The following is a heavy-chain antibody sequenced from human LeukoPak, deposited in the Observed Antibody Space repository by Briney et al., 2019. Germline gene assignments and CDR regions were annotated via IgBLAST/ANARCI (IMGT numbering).Heavy chain of an antibody. CDR2: IYTSGST. D-gene: IGHD2-2*01. CDR1: GASISSYY. Sequence: PSETLSLTCTVSGASISSYYRSWIRQPAGKGLEWIGRIYTSGSTNYNPSLKSRVTISVDTSKNQFSLSLSSVTAADTAMYYCARQAVPAAIDYWGQGTLVTVSS. J-gene: IGHJ4*02. V-gene: IGHV4-4*07. CDR3: ARQAVPAAIDY.